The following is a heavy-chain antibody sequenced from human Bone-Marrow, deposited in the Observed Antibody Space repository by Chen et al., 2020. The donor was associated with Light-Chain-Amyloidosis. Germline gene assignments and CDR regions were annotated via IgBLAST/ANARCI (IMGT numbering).Heavy chain of an antibody. CDR2: VTHTGST. V-gene: IGHV4-34*01. CDR3: ARNGHYSIDS. CDR1: GGSFSSYY. Sequence: KPSETLSLTCAVYGGSFSSYYWSWVRQPPGKGLEWIGEVTHTGSTSYNPSVESRVTMSLDISKXXXXLKLTSVTAADTAVYYCARNGHYSIDSWGQGTLVTVSS. D-gene: IGHD2-15*01. J-gene: IGHJ4*02.